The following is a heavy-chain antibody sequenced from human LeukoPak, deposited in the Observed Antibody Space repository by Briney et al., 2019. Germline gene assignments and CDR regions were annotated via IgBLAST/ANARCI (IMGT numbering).Heavy chain of an antibody. Sequence: GGLVQPGRSLRLSCAASGFTFDDYAMHWVRQAPGKGLEWVSGISWNSGSIGYADSVKGRFTISRDNAKNSLYLQMNSLRAEDTALYYCAKDRRIYGDYTMDAFDIWGQGTMVTVSS. CDR1: GFTFDDYA. CDR3: AKDRRIYGDYTMDAFDI. J-gene: IGHJ3*02. D-gene: IGHD4-17*01. V-gene: IGHV3-9*01. CDR2: ISWNSGSI.